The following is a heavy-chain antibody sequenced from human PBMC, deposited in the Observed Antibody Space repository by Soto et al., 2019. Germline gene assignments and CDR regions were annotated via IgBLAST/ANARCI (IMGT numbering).Heavy chain of an antibody. V-gene: IGHV4-59*01. J-gene: IGHJ5*02. CDR1: GVSISSYY. D-gene: IGHD3-10*01. CDR2: IYYSGRT. Sequence: LSLTCTLSGVSISSYYGSWIRQPPGKGLEWIGYIYYSGRTNYNQSLKSRVTISVDTSKNQFSLKLSSVTAADTAAYYCAREVKYYYGWGSPNKRAINWFDPWGQGTLVTVSS. CDR3: AREVKYYYGWGSPNKRAINWFDP.